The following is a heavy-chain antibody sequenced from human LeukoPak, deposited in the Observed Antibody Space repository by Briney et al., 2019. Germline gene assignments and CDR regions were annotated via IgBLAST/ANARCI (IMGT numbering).Heavy chain of an antibody. CDR1: GFTFSSYS. CDR2: ISSSSSYI. D-gene: IGHD3-22*01. J-gene: IGHJ4*02. CDR3: ARGPSLYYYDSSGYPYYFDY. V-gene: IGHV3-21*01. Sequence: GGSLRLSCAASGFTFSSYSMNWVRQAPGKGLEWVSSISSSSSYIYYADSVKGRFTISRDNAKNSLYLQMSSLRGEDTALYYCARGPSLYYYDSSGYPYYFDYWGQGTLVTVSS.